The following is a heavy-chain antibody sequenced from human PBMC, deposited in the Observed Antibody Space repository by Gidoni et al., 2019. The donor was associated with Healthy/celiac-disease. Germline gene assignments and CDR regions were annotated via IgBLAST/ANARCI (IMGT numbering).Heavy chain of an antibody. V-gene: IGHV3-23*04. J-gene: IGHJ5*02. CDR1: GFTFSSYA. CDR2: ISGSGGST. D-gene: IGHD2-2*01. CDR3: AKVEGYCSSTSCHSNWFDP. Sequence: EVQLVESGGGLVQPGGSLRLSCAASGFTFSSYAMSWVRQAPGKGLEWVSAISGSGGSTYNADSVKGRFTISRDNSKNTLYLQMNSLRAEDTAVYYCAKVEGYCSSTSCHSNWFDPWGQGTLVTVSS.